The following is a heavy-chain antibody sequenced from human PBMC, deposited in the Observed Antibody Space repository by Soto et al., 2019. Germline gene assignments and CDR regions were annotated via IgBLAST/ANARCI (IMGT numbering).Heavy chain of an antibody. Sequence: RSLSCAGSGFTLNDYVMTWVRQAPGEGLEWVAALGGGGGSTYYADSVRGPFTISRDTSKNTLYLQMNSLGAEDTAIYFCAKSKIKDSSSRPWDSYHFYYGMDVWGHGTTVTVSS. CDR3: AKSKIKDSSSRPWDSYHFYYGMDV. D-gene: IGHD6-13*01. CDR1: GFTLNDYV. V-gene: IGHV3-23*01. CDR2: LGGGGGST. J-gene: IGHJ6*01.